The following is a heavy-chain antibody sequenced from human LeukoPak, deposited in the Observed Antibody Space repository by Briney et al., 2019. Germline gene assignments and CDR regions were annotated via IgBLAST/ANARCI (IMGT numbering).Heavy chain of an antibody. V-gene: IGHV4-38-2*02. D-gene: IGHD5-24*01. CDR1: GYSISSGYY. CDR2: IYHSGST. CDR3: VRGWLQPYYFDY. Sequence: SETLSLTCTVSGYSISSGYYWGWIRQPPGKGLEWIGSIYHSGSTYYNPSLKSRVTISVDTSKNQFSLKLSSVTAADTAVYYCVRGWLQPYYFDYWGQGTLVTVSS. J-gene: IGHJ4*02.